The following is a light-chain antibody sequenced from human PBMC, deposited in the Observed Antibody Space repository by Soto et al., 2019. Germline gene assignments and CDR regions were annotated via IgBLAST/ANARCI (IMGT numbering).Light chain of an antibody. Sequence: QSVLTQPPSVSGAPGQRVTISCTGSSSNIGAGYDVHWYQQLPGTAPKLLIYGNSNRPSGVPDRFSGSKSGTSASLAITGLQAEDEAHYYCQSYDSSLSGLWVFGGGTQLTVL. CDR1: SSNIGAGYD. CDR3: QSYDSSLSGLWV. J-gene: IGLJ3*02. CDR2: GNS. V-gene: IGLV1-40*01.